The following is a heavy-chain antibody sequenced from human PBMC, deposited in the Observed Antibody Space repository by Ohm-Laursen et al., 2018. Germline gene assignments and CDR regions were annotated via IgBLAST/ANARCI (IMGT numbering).Heavy chain of an antibody. V-gene: IGHV4-59*07. CDR3: AGGRWFDP. CDR1: GGSISSSY. CDR2: IYYTGST. Sequence: PSDTLSLTCTVSGGSISSSYWSWIRQPPGKGLEWIGYIYYTGSTNYNPSLKSRVTILVDTSKNQFSLNLSSVTAADTAVYYCAGGRWFDPWGQGTLVTVSS. J-gene: IGHJ5*02.